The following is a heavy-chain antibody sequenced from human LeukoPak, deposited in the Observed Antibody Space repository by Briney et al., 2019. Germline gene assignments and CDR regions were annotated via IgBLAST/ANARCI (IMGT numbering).Heavy chain of an antibody. Sequence: PGGPLRLSCAASGFTFSTYWMHWVRQAPGKGLVWVSRVNSDGSSTTYADSVKGRFTISRDNAKNTLYLQMNSLRAEDTAVYYCARAPPYSAGGIDYWGQGTLVTVSS. CDR2: VNSDGSST. J-gene: IGHJ4*02. CDR3: ARAPPYSAGGIDY. D-gene: IGHD1-1*01. CDR1: GFTFSTYW. V-gene: IGHV3-74*01.